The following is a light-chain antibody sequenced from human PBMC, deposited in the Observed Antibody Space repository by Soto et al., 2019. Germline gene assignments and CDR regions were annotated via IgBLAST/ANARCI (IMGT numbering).Light chain of an antibody. CDR1: EHVHNN. V-gene: IGKV3-15*01. J-gene: IGKJ1*01. CDR2: GAF. CDR3: QQYDNWPPWT. Sequence: EIVMTQSPATLSVTPGERATLSCRASEHVHNNVAWYQHRPGQAPRLLIYGAFSRATGIPARFSGSGSGTQFTLTITSLQSEDFAVYYCQQYDNWPPWTFGQGTTVDFK.